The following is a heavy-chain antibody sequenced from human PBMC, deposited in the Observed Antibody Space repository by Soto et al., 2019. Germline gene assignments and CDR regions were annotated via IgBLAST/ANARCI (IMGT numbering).Heavy chain of an antibody. Sequence: GGSLRLSCAASGFTFSNCAVHWIRQAPGKGLEWVALISNDGTNKYYADSVKGRLTISRDNSKSILYLQMNSLRAEDTALYYCAAAFLAEEIDFWGHGTLVTVSS. V-gene: IGHV3-30-3*01. CDR2: ISNDGTNK. D-gene: IGHD3-3*02. CDR1: GFTFSNCA. J-gene: IGHJ4*01. CDR3: AAAFLAEEIDF.